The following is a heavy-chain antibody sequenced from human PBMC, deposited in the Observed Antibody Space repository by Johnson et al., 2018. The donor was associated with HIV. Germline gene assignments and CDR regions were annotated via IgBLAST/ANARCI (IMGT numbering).Heavy chain of an antibody. Sequence: DVQVVESGGGMIRPGGSLRLSCAASGFTFDDYGMSWVRQPPGKGLEWVSGINWNGGSTGYADSVKGRFTISRDNAKNSLYLQMNSLRAEDAAVYYCARGLRLGAVDAFDIWGQGTMVSVSS. CDR2: INWNGGST. V-gene: IGHV3-20*04. J-gene: IGHJ3*02. CDR3: ARGLRLGAVDAFDI. CDR1: GFTFDDYG. D-gene: IGHD1-26*01.